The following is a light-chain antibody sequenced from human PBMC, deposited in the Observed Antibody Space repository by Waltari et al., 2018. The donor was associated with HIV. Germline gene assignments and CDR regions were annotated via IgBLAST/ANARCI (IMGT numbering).Light chain of an antibody. V-gene: IGLV3-1*01. CDR1: KLGDKY. J-gene: IGLJ3*02. Sequence: SYELTQPPSVSVSPGQTASITCSGDKLGDKYACWYQQKPGQSPVLVIYQDNKRPSGSPARVSGSNSWNTTTLTISGTQAMDEADYYCQAWDSSTPWVFGGGTKLTVL. CDR3: QAWDSSTPWV. CDR2: QDN.